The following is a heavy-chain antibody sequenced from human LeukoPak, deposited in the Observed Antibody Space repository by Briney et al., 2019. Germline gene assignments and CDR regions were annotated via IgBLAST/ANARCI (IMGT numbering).Heavy chain of an antibody. CDR2: INPGDGST. Sequence: ASVKVSCKASGYTSTSYYMHWVRRAPGQGLEWMGIINPGDGSTSYTQKSQGRVTMTRDTSTSTVFLDLSSLRSEDTAVYYCATAPYSSGSFQHWGQGTLVTVSS. V-gene: IGHV1-46*01. CDR1: GYTSTSYY. D-gene: IGHD3-22*01. CDR3: ATAPYSSGSFQH. J-gene: IGHJ1*01.